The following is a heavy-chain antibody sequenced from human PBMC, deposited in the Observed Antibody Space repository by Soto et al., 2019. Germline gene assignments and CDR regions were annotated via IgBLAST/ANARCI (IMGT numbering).Heavy chain of an antibody. D-gene: IGHD2-2*01. CDR3: GRGPSPRAPAGGTPYYYAMDV. Sequence: ASVKVSCKVSGYDFTAYDINWVRQASGQGLEWMGWMNPINGATGSARRFQGRVSMARNTATATAYLELTSLRSDDSAVYFCGRGPSPRAPAGGTPYYYAMDVWGQGTTVTAP. CDR2: MNPINGAT. J-gene: IGHJ6*02. CDR1: GYDFTAYD. V-gene: IGHV1-8*02.